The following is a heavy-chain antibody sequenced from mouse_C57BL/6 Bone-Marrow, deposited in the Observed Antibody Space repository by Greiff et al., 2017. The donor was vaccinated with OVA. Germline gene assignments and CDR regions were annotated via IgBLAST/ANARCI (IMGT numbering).Heavy chain of an antibody. CDR3: AEHALWDY. Sequence: EVMLVESGGDLVKPGGSLKLSCAASGFTFSSYGMSWVRQTPDKRLEWVATISSGGSYTYYPDSVKGRFTISRDNAKNTLYLQMSSLKSEDTAMYYCAEHALWDYWGQGTTLTVSS. CDR2: ISSGGSYT. CDR1: GFTFSSYG. J-gene: IGHJ2*01. D-gene: IGHD1-1*02. V-gene: IGHV5-6*01.